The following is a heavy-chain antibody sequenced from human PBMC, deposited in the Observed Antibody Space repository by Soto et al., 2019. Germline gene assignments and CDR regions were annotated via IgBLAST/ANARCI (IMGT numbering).Heavy chain of an antibody. J-gene: IGHJ4*02. Sequence: GGSLRLSCVVSGFIPSSYAMSWVRQAPGKGLEWVSGISGSGGATSYADSVKGRFTISRDNSKNTLYLQMNSLSAEDTAIYYCAKDAIRATRYFHYRGQGTLLTVSS. D-gene: IGHD2-2*01. V-gene: IGHV3-23*01. CDR1: GFIPSSYA. CDR3: AKDAIRATRYFHY. CDR2: ISGSGGAT.